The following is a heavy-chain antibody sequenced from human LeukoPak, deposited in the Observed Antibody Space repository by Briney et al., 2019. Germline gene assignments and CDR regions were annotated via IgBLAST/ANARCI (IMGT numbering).Heavy chain of an antibody. J-gene: IGHJ4*02. Sequence: SETLFLTCTASAGTISSSSFHWGWMRPPPGKGLDSIGRLHYTGIHNSNPSLKRPATISVESTKNQFSLKLRSVTAADTAVYYCARDSGDGYGNYWGQGTLVTVSS. V-gene: IGHV4-39*02. CDR2: LHYTGIH. CDR3: ARDSGDGYGNY. CDR1: AGTISSSSFH. D-gene: IGHD2-21*02.